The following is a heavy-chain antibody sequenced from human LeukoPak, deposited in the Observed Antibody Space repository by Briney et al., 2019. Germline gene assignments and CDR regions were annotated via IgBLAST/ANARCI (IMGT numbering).Heavy chain of an antibody. D-gene: IGHD1-1*01. CDR1: GFTFRSTA. V-gene: IGHV3-23*01. CDR2: IRGDGDRT. J-gene: IGHJ4*02. Sequence: PGGSLRLPCAASGFTFRSTAMTWVRQPPGNGMERVSTIRGDGDRTHYADSLKGRFTISRDKSNNTVYLQINSLTAEDTAMYYCSKGQEVDDGILESWGRGTLVTVSS. CDR3: SKGQEVDDGILES.